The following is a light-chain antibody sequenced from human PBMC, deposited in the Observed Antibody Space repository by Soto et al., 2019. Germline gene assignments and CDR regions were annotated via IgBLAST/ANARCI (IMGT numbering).Light chain of an antibody. CDR1: QSVSSN. J-gene: IGKJ5*01. CDR3: QHYNDWPIT. Sequence: EVVMTHSPDTLSVSPCDIVTLSSRASQSVSSNLAWYQQKPGQAPRLLMHSASTRATGIPARFSGSGSGTEFTLTISSLQSEDFAFYFCQHYNDWPITFGQGTRLEIK. CDR2: SAS. V-gene: IGKV3-15*01.